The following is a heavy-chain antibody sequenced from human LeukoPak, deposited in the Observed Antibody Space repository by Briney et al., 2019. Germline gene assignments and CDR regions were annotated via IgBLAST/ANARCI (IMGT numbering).Heavy chain of an antibody. J-gene: IGHJ4*02. CDR3: ASPGVYSYGPYYFDY. V-gene: IGHV3-30*02. CDR2: IRYDGSIK. Sequence: GGSLRLSCAASGFTFSSYGMHWVRQAPGKGLEWVAFIRYDGSIKYYADSVKGRFTISRDNSKNTLYLQMNSLRAEDTAVYYCASPGVYSYGPYYFDYWGQGTLVTVSS. D-gene: IGHD5-18*01. CDR1: GFTFSSYG.